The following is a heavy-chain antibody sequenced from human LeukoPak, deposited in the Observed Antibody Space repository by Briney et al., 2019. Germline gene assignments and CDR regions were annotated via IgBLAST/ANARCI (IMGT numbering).Heavy chain of an antibody. D-gene: IGHD3-22*01. Sequence: SVKVSCKASGGTFSSYAISWVRQAPGQGLEWMGRIIPILGIANYAQKFQGRVTITADKSTSTAYMELSSLRSEDTAVYYCARDPHPYYYDSSGDYWGQGTLVTVSS. V-gene: IGHV1-69*04. CDR2: IIPILGIA. CDR1: GGTFSSYA. J-gene: IGHJ4*02. CDR3: ARDPHPYYYDSSGDY.